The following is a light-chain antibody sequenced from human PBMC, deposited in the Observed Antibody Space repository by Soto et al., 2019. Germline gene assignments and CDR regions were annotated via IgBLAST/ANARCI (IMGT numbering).Light chain of an antibody. J-gene: IGLJ3*02. Sequence: QAVVTQEPSLTVSPGGTVTITCGSSTGAVTSGHYPYWFQQKPGQAPRTLIYDTTNKHSWTPARFSGSLLGGKAALTLSGAQPEDEAEYYCLLAYSGDEVFGGGTKVTVL. V-gene: IGLV7-46*01. CDR3: LLAYSGDEV. CDR1: TGAVTSGHY. CDR2: DTT.